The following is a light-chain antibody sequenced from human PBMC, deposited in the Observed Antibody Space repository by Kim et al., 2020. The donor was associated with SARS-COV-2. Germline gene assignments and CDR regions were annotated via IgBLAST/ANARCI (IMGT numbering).Light chain of an antibody. V-gene: IGKV3-20*01. CDR3: PQYGMSPRT. CDR1: QKISSIY. Sequence: EIALTQSPGTLSLSPGERATLSCRASQKISSIYLAWYQQKSGQAPSLLIYGASTRATGVPDRFSGSGSGTVFTLTISRLEPEDFAVYYCPQYGMSPRTFGQGTKLEI. CDR2: GAS. J-gene: IGKJ2*01.